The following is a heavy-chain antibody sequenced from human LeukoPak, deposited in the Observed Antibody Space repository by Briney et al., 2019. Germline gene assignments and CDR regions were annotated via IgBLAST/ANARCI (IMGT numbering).Heavy chain of an antibody. V-gene: IGHV3-33*01. Sequence: GGSLRLSCAASGFTFSTYGMHWIRQAPGKGLEWVTVIWHDGSHKDYADSVKGRFTISRDNSKNTLYLQMNDLRAEDTAVYYCARGWGSNVYASAFDVWGQGTMVTVSS. CDR2: IWHDGSHK. CDR1: GFTFSTYG. CDR3: ARGWGSNVYASAFDV. J-gene: IGHJ3*01. D-gene: IGHD3-16*01.